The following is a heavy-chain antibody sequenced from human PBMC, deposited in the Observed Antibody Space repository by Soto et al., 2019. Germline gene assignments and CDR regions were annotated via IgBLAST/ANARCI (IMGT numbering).Heavy chain of an antibody. Sequence: QVQLQELGPGLVKPSGTLSLTCAVSGDSIISSNWWSWVRQPPGKGLEWIGEIYHSGNTNYNPSLKSRAAISVNKSKNQFSLKVNSVTAADTAVYYCARELRGPGPPDYWGQGTLVTVSS. CDR2: IYHSGNT. J-gene: IGHJ4*02. D-gene: IGHD7-27*01. V-gene: IGHV4-4*02. CDR3: ARELRGPGPPDY. CDR1: GDSIISSNW.